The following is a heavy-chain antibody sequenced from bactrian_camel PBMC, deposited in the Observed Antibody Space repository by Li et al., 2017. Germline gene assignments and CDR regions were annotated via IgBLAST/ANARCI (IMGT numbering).Heavy chain of an antibody. CDR1: GYSYRSYC. J-gene: IGHJ6*01. D-gene: IGHD3*01. V-gene: IGHV3S1*01. Sequence: VQLVESGGGSVQAGGSLRLSCAASGYSYRSYCMGYFRVAPGKTREEVANNDNDGSVRYADSVKGRFTISRDNVRGTQYLQMNSLKTEDTAVYYCAAGGSPGPGGVRQGGFGCEFGYWGQGTQVTVS. CDR3: AAGGSPGPGGVRQGGFGCEFGY. CDR2: NDNDGSVR.